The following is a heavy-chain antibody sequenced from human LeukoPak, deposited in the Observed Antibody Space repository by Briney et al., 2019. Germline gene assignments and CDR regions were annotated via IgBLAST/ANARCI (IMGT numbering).Heavy chain of an antibody. CDR3: AKPARRYKEKYYFDY. CDR2: ISGSGGST. Sequence: PGGSLRLSCAASGFTFSSYSMNWVRQAPGKGLEWVSAISGSGGSTYYADSVKGRFTISRDNSKNTLYLQMNSLRAEDTAVYYCAKPARRYKEKYYFDYWGQGTLVTVSS. V-gene: IGHV3-23*01. D-gene: IGHD5-18*01. CDR1: GFTFSSYS. J-gene: IGHJ4*02.